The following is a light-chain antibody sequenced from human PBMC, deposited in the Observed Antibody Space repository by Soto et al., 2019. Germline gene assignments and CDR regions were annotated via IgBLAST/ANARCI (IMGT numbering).Light chain of an antibody. V-gene: IGKV2-28*01. Sequence: DIVMTQSPLSLPVPPGEPASISCRSTQSLLYSNGYNYLDWYLKKPVQPPQILIYLGSNRASGVPDRFSGSGSGTDFKLKISRVEAEDVGVYDCMQALQPTITFGQGTRLEIK. CDR3: MQALQPTIT. CDR1: QSLLYSNGYNY. CDR2: LGS. J-gene: IGKJ5*01.